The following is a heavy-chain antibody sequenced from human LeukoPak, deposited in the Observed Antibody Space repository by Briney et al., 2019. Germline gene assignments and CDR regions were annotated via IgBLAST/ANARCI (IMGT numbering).Heavy chain of an antibody. D-gene: IGHD1-14*01. CDR2: VSGGGGTT. Sequence: GGSLRLSCAASGFTFSSYAMHWVRQAPGKGLEWVSTVSGGGGTTYYADSVKGRFTISRDNSKNTLYLQMNSLRAEDTAVYYCAKASGGITRMDVWGQGTTVTVSS. CDR3: AKASGGITRMDV. V-gene: IGHV3-23*01. J-gene: IGHJ6*02. CDR1: GFTFSSYA.